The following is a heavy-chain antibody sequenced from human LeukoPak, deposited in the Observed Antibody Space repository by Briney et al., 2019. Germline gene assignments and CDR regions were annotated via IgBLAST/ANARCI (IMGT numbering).Heavy chain of an antibody. CDR1: GYTFTGYY. V-gene: IGHV1-2*02. CDR3: AREGLGYCTNGVCTNWFDP. D-gene: IGHD2-8*01. J-gene: IGHJ5*02. CDR2: INPNSGGT. Sequence: ASVKVSCKASGYTFTGYYMHWVRQAPGQGLEWMGWINPNSGGTNYAQKFQGRVTMTRDTSISTAYMELSRLRSDDTAVYYCAREGLGYCTNGVCTNWFDPWGQGCLVTVSS.